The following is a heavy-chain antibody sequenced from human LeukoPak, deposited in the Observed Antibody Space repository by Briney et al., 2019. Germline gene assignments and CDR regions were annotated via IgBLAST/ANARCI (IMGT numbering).Heavy chain of an antibody. Sequence: PSETLSLTCAVYGGSFSGYYWTWIRQPPGKGLEWIGEINHIGSTSYNPSLKSRVTTSVETSKNHFSLRLSSVTAADTAVYYCARGGDSTGYNYWGQGTLVIVSS. CDR2: INHIGST. J-gene: IGHJ4*02. D-gene: IGHD3-22*01. CDR1: GGSFSGYY. V-gene: IGHV4-34*01. CDR3: ARGGDSTGYNY.